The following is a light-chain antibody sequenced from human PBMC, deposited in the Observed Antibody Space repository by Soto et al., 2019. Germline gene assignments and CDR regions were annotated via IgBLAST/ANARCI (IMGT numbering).Light chain of an antibody. CDR3: QQYYSTPWT. J-gene: IGKJ1*01. V-gene: IGKV4-1*01. CDR1: QSVLYSSNNKND. Sequence: DIVMTQSPDSLAVSLGERATINCKSSQSVLYSSNNKNDLAWYQQKPGQPPKLLIYWASTRESGVPYRFSGSGSGTDFTLTISSLQAEDGAVYYCQQYYSTPWTFGQGTKVDIK. CDR2: WAS.